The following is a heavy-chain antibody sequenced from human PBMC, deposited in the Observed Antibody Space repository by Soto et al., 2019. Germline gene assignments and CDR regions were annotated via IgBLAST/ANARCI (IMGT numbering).Heavy chain of an antibody. CDR1: GFTFSSYS. Sequence: PGGSLRLSCAASGFTFSSYSMNWVRQAPGKGLEWVSSISSSSSYIYYADSVKGRFTISRDNAKNSLYLQMNSLTAEDTAVFYCARGPVFGVVIHKGWFDPWGQGTLVTVSS. CDR2: ISSSSSYI. V-gene: IGHV3-21*01. D-gene: IGHD3-3*01. J-gene: IGHJ5*02. CDR3: ARGPVFGVVIHKGWFDP.